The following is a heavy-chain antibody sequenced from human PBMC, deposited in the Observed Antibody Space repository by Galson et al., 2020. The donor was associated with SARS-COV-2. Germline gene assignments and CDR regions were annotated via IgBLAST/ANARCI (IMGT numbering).Heavy chain of an antibody. CDR1: GYTFTAYY. CDR2: SNPNTGAT. Sequence: ASVQVSCHTSGYTFTAYYTHWVRQAPGHAIAWMGGSNPNTGATNHAQQTPGWVTMTRDTSISTAYMALSRLKSDDTAVYYCARETEMAPFNYFDCWGQGTLVTGSS. V-gene: IGHV1-2*04. CDR3: ARETEMAPFNYFDC. D-gene: IGHD3-3*02. J-gene: IGHJ4*02.